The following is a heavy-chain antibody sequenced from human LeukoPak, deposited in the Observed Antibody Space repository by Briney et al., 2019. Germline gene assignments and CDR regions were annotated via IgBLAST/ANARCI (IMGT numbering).Heavy chain of an antibody. CDR3: VKVYYYDGSGYSSPYFFDY. CDR1: GFTFSSYG. D-gene: IGHD3-22*01. CDR2: ISYDGSNK. J-gene: IGHJ4*02. Sequence: GGSLRLSCAASGFTFSSYGMHWVRQAPGKGLEWVAVISYDGSNKYYADSVKGRFTISRDNSKNTLYLQMNSLRAEDTAVYYCVKVYYYDGSGYSSPYFFDYWGQGTLVTVSS. V-gene: IGHV3-30*18.